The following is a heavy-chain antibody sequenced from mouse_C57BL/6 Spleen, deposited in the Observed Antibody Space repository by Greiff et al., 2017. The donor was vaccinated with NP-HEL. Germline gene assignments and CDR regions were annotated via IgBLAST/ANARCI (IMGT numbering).Heavy chain of an antibody. CDR1: GFTFSSYA. Sequence: EVKLMESGGGLVKPGGSLKLSCAASGFTFSSYAMSWVRQTPEKRLEWVATISDGGSYTYYPDNVKGRFTISRDNAKNNLYLQMKHLKSEDTAMYYCARGEEFTTVVTHLDYWGQGTTLTVSS. CDR2: ISDGGSYT. CDR3: ARGEEFTTVVTHLDY. V-gene: IGHV5-4*03. D-gene: IGHD1-1*01. J-gene: IGHJ2*01.